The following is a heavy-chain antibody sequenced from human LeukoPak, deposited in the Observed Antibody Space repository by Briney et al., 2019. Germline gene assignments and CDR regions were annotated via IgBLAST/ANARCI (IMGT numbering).Heavy chain of an antibody. CDR1: GVSINTYF. D-gene: IGHD3-10*01. J-gene: IGHJ4*02. CDR3: ARRVSGSLYYFDY. CDR2: IYYSGST. V-gene: IGHV4-59*08. Sequence: SETLSLTCTVSGVSINTYFWSWIRQPPGKGLEWIGYIYYSGSTDYNPSLKSRVTISVDTSKNQFSLRLSSVTAADTAVYYCARRVSGSLYYFDYWGQGTLVTVSS.